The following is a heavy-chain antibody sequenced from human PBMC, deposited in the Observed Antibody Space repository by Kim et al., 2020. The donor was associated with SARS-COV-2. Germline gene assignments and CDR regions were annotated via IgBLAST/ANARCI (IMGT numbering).Heavy chain of an antibody. Sequence: GGSLRLSCAASGFTFSSYAMHGVRQAPGKGLEWVAVISYDGSNKYYVDSVKGRFTISRDNSKNTVYLQMNSLRAEDTAVYYCAKDLAAVPNFQGAHYWGQGTLVTVSS. J-gene: IGHJ4*02. V-gene: IGHV3-30*18. CDR3: AKDLAAVPNFQGAHY. D-gene: IGHD6-19*01. CDR2: ISYDGSNK. CDR1: GFTFSSYA.